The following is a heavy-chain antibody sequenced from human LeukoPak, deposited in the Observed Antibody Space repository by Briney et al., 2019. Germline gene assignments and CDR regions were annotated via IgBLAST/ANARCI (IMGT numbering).Heavy chain of an antibody. J-gene: IGHJ4*02. CDR2: IYSGGST. Sequence: PGGSLRLSCAAPGFTVSSNYMSWVRQAPGKGLEWVSVIYSGGSTYYADSVKGRFTISRDNSKNTLYLQMNNLRAEDTAVYYCARPYYYDSSGYHGDYWGQGTLVTVSS. CDR3: ARPYYYDSSGYHGDY. CDR1: GFTVSSNY. V-gene: IGHV3-53*01. D-gene: IGHD3-22*01.